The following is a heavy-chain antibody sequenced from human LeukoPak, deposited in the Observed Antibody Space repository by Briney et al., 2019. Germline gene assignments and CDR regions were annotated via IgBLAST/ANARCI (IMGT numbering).Heavy chain of an antibody. D-gene: IGHD7-27*01. Sequence: PGGSLRLSCAASGFTVSTVYMTWVRQAPGKGLEWVSVIYGGPTAYYADSVKDRFTISRDNPKNTLNLQMNSLRAEDTAVYYCAREIGQLGGAFDIRGQGTVVTVSS. CDR1: GFTVSTVY. CDR3: AREIGQLGGAFDI. CDR2: IYGGPTA. J-gene: IGHJ3*02. V-gene: IGHV3-53*01.